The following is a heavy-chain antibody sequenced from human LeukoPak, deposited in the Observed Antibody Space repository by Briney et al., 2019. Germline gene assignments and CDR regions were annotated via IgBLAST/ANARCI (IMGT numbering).Heavy chain of an antibody. D-gene: IGHD6-6*01. CDR1: GGSISSGDYY. CDR2: IYYSGST. CDR3: AREGRIQLVSSLHY. J-gene: IGHJ4*02. V-gene: IGHV4-30-4*08. Sequence: PSETLSLTCTVSGGSISSGDYYWRWIRQPPGKGLEWIGYIYYSGSTYYNPSLKSRVTISVDTSKNQFSLKLSSVTAADTAVYYCAREGRIQLVSSLHYWGQGTLVTVSS.